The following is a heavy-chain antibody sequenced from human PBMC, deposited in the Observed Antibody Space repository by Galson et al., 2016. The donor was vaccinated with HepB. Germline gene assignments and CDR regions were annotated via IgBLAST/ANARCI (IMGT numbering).Heavy chain of an antibody. D-gene: IGHD2/OR15-2a*01. CDR1: GLSFSNHG. Sequence: SLRLSCAASGLSFSNHGMSWVRQAPGKGLEWVSCIRGGGSTTYYADSVRGRFIISRDNSKSSLYLQMNILRAKDTAVYYCAKGCNSDWFVARDAWGQGTPVSVSS. J-gene: IGHJ5*02. CDR2: IRGGGSTT. V-gene: IGHV3-23*01. CDR3: AKGCNSDWFVARDA.